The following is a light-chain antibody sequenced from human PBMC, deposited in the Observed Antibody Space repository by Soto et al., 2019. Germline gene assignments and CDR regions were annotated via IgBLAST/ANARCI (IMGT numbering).Light chain of an antibody. J-gene: IGLJ2*01. CDR1: SSNIGAGYD. V-gene: IGLV1-40*01. Sequence: PSVSGAPGQRVTISCTGSSSNIGAGYDVHWYQQLPGTAPKLLIYGNSNRPSGVPDRFSGSKSGTSASLAITGLQAEDEADYYCQSYDSSLSEVVFGGGTKLTVL. CDR2: GNS. CDR3: QSYDSSLSEVV.